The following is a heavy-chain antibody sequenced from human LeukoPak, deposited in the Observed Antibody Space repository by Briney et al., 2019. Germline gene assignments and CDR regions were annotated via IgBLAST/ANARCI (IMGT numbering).Heavy chain of an antibody. CDR3: ASSDPFYSGYGYFDY. Sequence: SETLSLTCTVSGGSISSYYWSWIRQPPGKGLEWIGSIYYSGSTYYDPSLKSRVTISVDTSKNQFSLKLSSVTAADTAVYYCASSDPFYSGYGYFDYWGQGTLVTVSP. CDR2: IYYSGST. CDR1: GGSISSYY. J-gene: IGHJ4*02. V-gene: IGHV4-39*01. D-gene: IGHD5-12*01.